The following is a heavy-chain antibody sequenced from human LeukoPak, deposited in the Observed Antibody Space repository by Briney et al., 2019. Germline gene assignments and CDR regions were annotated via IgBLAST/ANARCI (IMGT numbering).Heavy chain of an antibody. CDR3: ARGIAASGTSPFDY. D-gene: IGHD6-13*01. CDR1: GFTFSSYX. J-gene: IGHJ4*02. CDR2: ISGSGVTT. V-gene: IGHV3-23*01. Sequence: GGSLRLSCAASGFTFSSYXXXXXRQAPGKGLEWVSTISGSGVTTYYADSVKGQFTISRDKSKNTSYLQMNSLRVEDTAVYYCARGIAASGTSPFDYWGQGILVTVSS.